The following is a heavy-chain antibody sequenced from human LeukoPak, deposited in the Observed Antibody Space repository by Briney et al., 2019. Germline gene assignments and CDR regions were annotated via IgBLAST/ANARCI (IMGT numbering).Heavy chain of an antibody. CDR3: ARDLSKWELADAFDI. CDR2: IKQDGSEK. J-gene: IGHJ3*02. D-gene: IGHD1-26*01. V-gene: IGHV3-7*01. Sequence: AGGSLRLSCAASGFTFSSYWMSWVRQAPGKGLEWVANIKQDGSEKYYVDSVKGRFTISRDNAKNSLYLQMNSLRAEDTAVYYCARDLSKWELADAFDIWGQGTMVTVSS. CDR1: GFTFSSYW.